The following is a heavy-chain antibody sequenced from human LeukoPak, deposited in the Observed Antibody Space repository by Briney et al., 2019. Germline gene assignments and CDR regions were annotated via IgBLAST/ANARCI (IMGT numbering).Heavy chain of an antibody. J-gene: IGHJ6*03. D-gene: IGHD2-2*01. Sequence: PGGSLRLSCAASGFTFSSYWMSWVRQAPGKGLEWVANIKQDGSEKYYVDSVKGRFTISRDNAKNSLYLQMNSLRAEDTAVYYCARDRAYCSSTSCQNYYYMDVWGKGTTVTVSS. CDR1: GFTFSSYW. CDR3: ARDRAYCSSTSCQNYYYMDV. CDR2: IKQDGSEK. V-gene: IGHV3-7*01.